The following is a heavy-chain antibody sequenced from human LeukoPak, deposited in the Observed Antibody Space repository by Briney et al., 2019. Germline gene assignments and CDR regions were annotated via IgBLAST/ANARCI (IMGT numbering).Heavy chain of an antibody. CDR2: ISLSGTP. V-gene: IGHV3-69-1*01. CDR1: GVSFSYHG. CDR3: ARWVALTGLDY. J-gene: IGHJ4*02. D-gene: IGHD3/OR15-3a*01. Sequence: PGGSLRLSCVGSGVSFSYHGMNWVRQAPGKGLEWVSYISLSGTPYYSDSVRGRFTVSRDDARNSLYLQMNSLRAEDTAVYYCARWVALTGLDYWGQGILVTVSS.